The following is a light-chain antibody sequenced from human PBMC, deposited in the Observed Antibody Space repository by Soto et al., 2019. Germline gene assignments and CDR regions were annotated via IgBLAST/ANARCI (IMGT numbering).Light chain of an antibody. Sequence: DIQMTQSPSTLSASVGDRVTITCRASQSISPWLAWYQQKPEKAPKILIYKASSLESGVPSRFSGSESGTEFTLTISSLQPDDFATYYCQQYKSYSRTFGQGTKLEIK. CDR2: KAS. CDR3: QQYKSYSRT. V-gene: IGKV1-5*03. J-gene: IGKJ2*01. CDR1: QSISPW.